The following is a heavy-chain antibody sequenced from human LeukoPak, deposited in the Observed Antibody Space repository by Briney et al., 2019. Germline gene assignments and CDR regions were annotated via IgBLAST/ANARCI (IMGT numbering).Heavy chain of an antibody. V-gene: IGHV1-18*01. J-gene: IGHJ4*02. CDR2: ISVYNANT. D-gene: IGHD3-22*01. Sequence: ASVKVSCKASGYTFMSYGISWVRQAPGQGLEWMGWISVYNANTNYAQKLQDRVTMTTDTSTSTAYMELRSLTSDDTAVFYCARGLPPRRNYDSSGYYSYYFDYWGQGTLVTVSS. CDR3: ARGLPPRRNYDSSGYYSYYFDY. CDR1: GYTFMSYG.